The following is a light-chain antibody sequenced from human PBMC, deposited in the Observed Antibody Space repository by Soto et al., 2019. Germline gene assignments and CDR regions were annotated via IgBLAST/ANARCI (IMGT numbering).Light chain of an antibody. CDR3: QQSYSTPLT. CDR2: GAS. Sequence: DIQMTQSPYSLSASVGDRVTIACRASQSITNYLNWYQQKSGRAPRLLIFGASNLQTGVPPRFSGRGFGTDFTLTISSLQPEDFASYYCQQSYSTPLTFGPGTKVDL. V-gene: IGKV1-39*01. J-gene: IGKJ3*01. CDR1: QSITNY.